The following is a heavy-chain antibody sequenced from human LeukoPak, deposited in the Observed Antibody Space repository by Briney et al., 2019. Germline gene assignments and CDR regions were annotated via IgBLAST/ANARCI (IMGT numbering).Heavy chain of an antibody. V-gene: IGHV3-7*01. CDR3: ARDSWAGYPSFQH. J-gene: IGHJ1*01. CDR1: GFTFSSYW. D-gene: IGHD5-18*01. Sequence: GGSLRLSCAASGFTFSSYWMSWVRQAPGKGLEWVANIKQDGSEKYYVDSVKGRFTISRDNAKNSLYLQMSSLRVEDTAVYYCARDSWAGYPSFQHWGQGTLVTVSS. CDR2: IKQDGSEK.